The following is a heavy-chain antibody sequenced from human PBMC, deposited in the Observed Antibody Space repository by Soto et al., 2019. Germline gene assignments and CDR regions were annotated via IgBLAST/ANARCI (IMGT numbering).Heavy chain of an antibody. CDR3: ARGRMITFGGVIVYQYYYYYGMDV. D-gene: IGHD3-16*02. J-gene: IGHJ6*02. CDR1: VYTLTGYD. Sequence: SVKVSWKSSVYTLTGYDINWVRQATGQGLEWRGWMNPNSGNTGYAQKFQGRVTMTRNTSISTAYMELSSLRSEETAVYYCARGRMITFGGVIVYQYYYYYGMDVWGQGTTVSVPS. V-gene: IGHV1-8*01. CDR2: MNPNSGNT.